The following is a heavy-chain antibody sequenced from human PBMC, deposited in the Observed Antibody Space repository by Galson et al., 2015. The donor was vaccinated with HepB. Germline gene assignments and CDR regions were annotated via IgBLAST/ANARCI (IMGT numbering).Heavy chain of an antibody. CDR3: ARDSGWYFDL. CDR2: ISYGGSHQ. D-gene: IGHD3-10*01. V-gene: IGHV3-30*03. CDR1: GFTFSPYA. Sequence: SLRLSCAASGFTFSPYAMHWVRQAPGKGLEWVGIISYGGSHQYYGDSVKGRFTISRDNSKNTLYLQMHSLRGTDTAVYYCARDSGWYFDLWGRGTLVTVSP. J-gene: IGHJ2*01.